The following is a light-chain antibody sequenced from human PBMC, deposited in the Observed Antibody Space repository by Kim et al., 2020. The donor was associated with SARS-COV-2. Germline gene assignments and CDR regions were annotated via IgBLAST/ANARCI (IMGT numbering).Light chain of an antibody. V-gene: IGLV4-69*01. J-gene: IGLJ3*02. CDR3: QTWGTGIWV. CDR2: LKSDGSH. Sequence: QLVLTQSPSASAPLGASVKLTCTLSSGHSSNTIAWHQQQPEKGPRYLMKLKSDGSHSKGDGIPDRFSGSSSGAERYLTISSLQSVDEADYYCQTWGTGIWVFGGGTRLTVL. CDR1: SGHSSNT.